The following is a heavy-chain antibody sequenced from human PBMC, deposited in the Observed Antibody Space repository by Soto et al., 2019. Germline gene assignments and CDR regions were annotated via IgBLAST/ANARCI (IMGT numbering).Heavy chain of an antibody. J-gene: IGHJ3*02. CDR2: INPNSGDT. V-gene: IGHV1-2*02. CDR3: AKILTGYYDAFDI. Sequence: QVQLVQSGAEVKKPGASVKVSCKASGYTFTGYYMHWVRQAPGQGLEWMGWINPNSGDTNYAQKFQGRVTMTRDTSISTAYMELSRLRSDDTAVYYCAKILTGYYDAFDIWGQGTMVTVSS. CDR1: GYTFTGYY. D-gene: IGHD3-9*01.